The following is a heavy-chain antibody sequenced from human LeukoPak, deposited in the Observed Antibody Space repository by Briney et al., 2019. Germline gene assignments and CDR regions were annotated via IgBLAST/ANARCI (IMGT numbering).Heavy chain of an antibody. CDR1: GGSFSGYY. D-gene: IGHD2-21*02. Sequence: PSETLSLTCAVYGGSFSGYYWSWIRQPPGKGLGWIGEINHSGSTNYNPSLKSRVTISVDTSKNQFSLKLSSVTAADTAVYYCASGRAYCGGDCYPAAYSGYWGQGTLVTVSS. V-gene: IGHV4-34*01. J-gene: IGHJ4*02. CDR2: INHSGST. CDR3: ASGRAYCGGDCYPAAYSGY.